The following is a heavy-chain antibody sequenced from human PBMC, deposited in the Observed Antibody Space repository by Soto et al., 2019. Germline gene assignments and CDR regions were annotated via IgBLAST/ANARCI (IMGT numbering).Heavy chain of an antibody. Sequence: PSETLCLTCPVSGGSISGGGYYWSWIRQHPGKGLEWIGYIYYSGSTYYNPSLKSRVTISVDTSKNQFSLKLSSVTAADTAVYYCARGQRVSVSGAYNWFDPWGQGTLVTSPQ. CDR3: ARGQRVSVSGAYNWFDP. D-gene: IGHD3-3*01. V-gene: IGHV4-31*03. J-gene: IGHJ5*02. CDR1: GGSISGGGYY. CDR2: IYYSGST.